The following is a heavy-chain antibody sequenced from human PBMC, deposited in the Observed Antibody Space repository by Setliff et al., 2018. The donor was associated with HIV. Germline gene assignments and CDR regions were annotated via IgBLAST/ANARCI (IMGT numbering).Heavy chain of an antibody. D-gene: IGHD2-2*01. J-gene: IGHJ6*02. CDR3: ARGHCSGTNCDGVDYYGIDV. CDR2: IYHSEYT. CDR1: GGSISSDNW. Sequence: SETLSLTCAVSGGSISSDNWWTWVRQDPGKGLEGIGEIYHSEYTNYNTSLKSRVSMSVDKSKNQFSVKLTSVTAADTAVYYCARGHCSGTNCDGVDYYGIDVWGQGTTVTVSS. V-gene: IGHV4-4*02.